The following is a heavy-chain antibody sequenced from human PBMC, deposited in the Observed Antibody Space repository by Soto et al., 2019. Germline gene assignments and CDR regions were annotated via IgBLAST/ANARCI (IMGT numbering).Heavy chain of an antibody. Sequence: SEMMSHTCSVVDGSISSSSYYWGRIRQPPGKGLEWIGSIYYSGSTYYNPSLKSRVTISVDTSKNQFSLKLSSVTAADTAVYYCMLGSGWKDFDYWGQGPLVTVS. CDR2: IYYSGST. J-gene: IGHJ4*02. D-gene: IGHD3-22*01. CDR3: MLGSGWKDFDY. CDR1: DGSISSSSYY. V-gene: IGHV4-39*01.